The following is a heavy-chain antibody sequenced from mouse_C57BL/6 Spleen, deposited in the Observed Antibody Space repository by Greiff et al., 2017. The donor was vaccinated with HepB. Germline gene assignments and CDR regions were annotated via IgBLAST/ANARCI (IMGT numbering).Heavy chain of an antibody. CDR3: AREREIYYGNYDWYFDV. J-gene: IGHJ1*03. D-gene: IGHD2-1*01. V-gene: IGHV1-39*01. CDR2: INPNYGTT. CDR1: GYSFTDYN. Sequence: EVQLQQSGPELVKPGASVKISCKASGYSFTDYNMNWVKQSNGKSLEWIGVINPNYGTTRYNQKFKGKATLTVDQSSSTAYMQLNSLTSEDSAVYYCAREREIYYGNYDWYFDVWGTGTTVTVSS.